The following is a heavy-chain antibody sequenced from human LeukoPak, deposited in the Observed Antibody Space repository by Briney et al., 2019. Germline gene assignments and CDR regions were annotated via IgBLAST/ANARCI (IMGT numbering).Heavy chain of an antibody. J-gene: IGHJ6*02. V-gene: IGHV1-18*01. CDR2: ISAYNGNT. CDR1: GYTFTSYG. Sequence: ASVKVSCKASGYTFTSYGISWVRQAPGQGLEWMGWISAYNGNTNYAQKLQGRVTMTKDTSTSTAYMELRSLRSDDTAVYYCARVDIVVVPAAKGPYYYYGMDVWGQGTTVTVSS. D-gene: IGHD2-2*03. CDR3: ARVDIVVVPAAKGPYYYYGMDV.